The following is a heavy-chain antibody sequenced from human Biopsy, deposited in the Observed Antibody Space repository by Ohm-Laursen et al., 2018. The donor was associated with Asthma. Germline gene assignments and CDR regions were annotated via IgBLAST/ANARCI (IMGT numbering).Heavy chain of an antibody. V-gene: IGHV1-2*02. CDR2: INPKRGGT. J-gene: IGHJ1*01. D-gene: IGHD3-22*01. Sequence: ASVKVSCKTSGYTFTAFSMHWVRQAPGQGLEWMGGINPKRGGTDYAQNFQGRVTMTTDTSISTAYMELNSLISDDAAVYYCAGEANYNDTRGPKREHWGQGTLVTVSS. CDR3: AGEANYNDTRGPKREH. CDR1: GYTFTAFS.